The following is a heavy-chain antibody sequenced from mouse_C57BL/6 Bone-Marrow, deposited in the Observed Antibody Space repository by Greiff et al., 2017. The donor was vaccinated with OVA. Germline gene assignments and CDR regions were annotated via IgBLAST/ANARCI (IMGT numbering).Heavy chain of an antibody. CDR2: IDPSDSYT. CDR3: AREGDYGSSPWFAY. D-gene: IGHD1-1*01. J-gene: IGHJ3*01. CDR1: GYTFTSYW. Sequence: QVQLQQPGAELVMPGASVKLSCKASGYTFTSYWMHWVKQRPGQGLEWIGEIDPSDSYTNSNQQFKGKSTLTVDKSSSTAYMQLSSLTSEASAVYYCAREGDYGSSPWFAYWGQGTLVTVSA. V-gene: IGHV1-69*01.